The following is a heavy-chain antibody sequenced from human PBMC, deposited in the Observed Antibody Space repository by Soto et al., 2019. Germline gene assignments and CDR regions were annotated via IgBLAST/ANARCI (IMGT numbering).Heavy chain of an antibody. V-gene: IGHV1-69*13. J-gene: IGHJ6*02. CDR2: IIPIFGTA. Sequence: SVKVSCKASGGTFSSYAISWVRQAPGQGLEWMGGIIPIFGTANYAQKFQGRVTITADESTSTAYMELSSLRSEDTAVYYCARGCSSTSCYTEGYYYYGMDVWGQGTTVTVSS. D-gene: IGHD2-2*02. CDR1: GGTFSSYA. CDR3: ARGCSSTSCYTEGYYYYGMDV.